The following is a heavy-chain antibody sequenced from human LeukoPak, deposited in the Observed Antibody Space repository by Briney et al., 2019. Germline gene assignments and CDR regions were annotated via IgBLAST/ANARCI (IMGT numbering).Heavy chain of an antibody. D-gene: IGHD4-23*01. CDR3: AKGRTVAYYYDMDV. J-gene: IGHJ6*02. Sequence: GGSLRASCAASGFTFSSYAMTWVRQAPGKGLEWVSAISGSGGSTYYADSVKGRFTISRDNSKNTLYLQMNSLRAEDTAVYYCAKGRTVAYYYDMDVWGQGTTVTVSS. CDR1: GFTFSSYA. V-gene: IGHV3-23*01. CDR2: ISGSGGST.